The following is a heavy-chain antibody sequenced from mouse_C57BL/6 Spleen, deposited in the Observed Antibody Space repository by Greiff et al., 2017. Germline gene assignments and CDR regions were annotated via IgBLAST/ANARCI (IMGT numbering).Heavy chain of an antibody. Sequence: DVQLVESGGGLVKPGGSLKLSCAASGFTFSDYGMHWVRQAPEKGLEWVAYISSGSSTIYYADTVKGRFTISRDNAKNTLFLQMTSLRSEDTAMYYCARNYGSIYAMDYWGQGTSVTVSS. CDR1: GFTFSDYG. CDR3: ARNYGSIYAMDY. V-gene: IGHV5-17*01. D-gene: IGHD1-1*01. CDR2: ISSGSSTI. J-gene: IGHJ4*01.